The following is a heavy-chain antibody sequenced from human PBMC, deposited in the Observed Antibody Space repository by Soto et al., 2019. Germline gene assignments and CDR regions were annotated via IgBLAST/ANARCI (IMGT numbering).Heavy chain of an antibody. J-gene: IGHJ3*02. CDR1: GFSFSLYW. CDR2: INGDGSDT. D-gene: IGHD1-26*01. V-gene: IGHV3-74*01. CDR3: ARDFGEAGATAMYDI. Sequence: GGSLRLSCAASGFSFSLYWMHWVRQAPGKGLAWVSRINGDGSDTSYGDSVKGRFTTSRDNAKNTLYLHMNSLGAEDTAVYYLARDFGEAGATAMYDIGGQGTMVTVAS.